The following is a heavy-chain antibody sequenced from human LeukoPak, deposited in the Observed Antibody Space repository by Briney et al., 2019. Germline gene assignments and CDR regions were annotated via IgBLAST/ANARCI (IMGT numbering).Heavy chain of an antibody. Sequence: SETLSLTCTVSGGSISSYYWSWIRQPPGKGLEWIGEINHSGSTNYSPSLKSRVTISVDTSKNQFSLKLSSVTAADTAVYYCARHARGAVAGTVGIDYWGQGTLVTVSS. CDR3: ARHARGAVAGTVGIDY. CDR2: INHSGST. CDR1: GGSISSYY. V-gene: IGHV4-34*01. D-gene: IGHD6-19*01. J-gene: IGHJ4*02.